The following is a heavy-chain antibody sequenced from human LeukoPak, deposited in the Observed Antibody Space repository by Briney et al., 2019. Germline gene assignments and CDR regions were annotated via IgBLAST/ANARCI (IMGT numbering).Heavy chain of an antibody. Sequence: GGSLRLSCVASGFTFSSYEVNWVRQIPGKGLGWVSYISSTGYAIHYADSVKGRFIISRDNAKNSLYLQMNSLRAEDTGVYYCARGGNSFGRYYYMDVWGKGTTVTVSS. CDR1: GFTFSSYE. D-gene: IGHD5-18*01. V-gene: IGHV3-48*03. CDR3: ARGGNSFGRYYYMDV. CDR2: ISSTGYAI. J-gene: IGHJ6*03.